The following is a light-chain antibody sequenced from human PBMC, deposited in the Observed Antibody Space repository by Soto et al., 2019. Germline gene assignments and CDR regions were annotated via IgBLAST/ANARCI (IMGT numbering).Light chain of an antibody. J-gene: IGKJ2*01. CDR3: QQYDNLLPGT. Sequence: DIQMTQSPSSLSASVGDRVTITCQASQDISNYLNWYQQKPGKAPKLLIYDASNLETGVPSRFSGSGSGTDFTFTISSLQHEDNATYYCQQYDNLLPGTFGQGTKLEIK. CDR2: DAS. V-gene: IGKV1-33*01. CDR1: QDISNY.